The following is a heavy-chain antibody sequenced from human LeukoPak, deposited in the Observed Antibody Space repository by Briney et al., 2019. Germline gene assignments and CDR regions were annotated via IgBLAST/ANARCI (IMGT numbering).Heavy chain of an antibody. CDR3: ARAISNDDNSGYYY. V-gene: IGHV4-34*01. CDR1: GGSFSDYY. CDR2: INHSGIT. Sequence: SETLSLTCAVFGGSFSDYYWSWIRQPPGKGLEWIGEINHSGITNYNPSLKSRVTISADTSKNQFSLKLSSVTAADTSVYYCARAISNDDNSGYYYWGQGTLVTVSS. J-gene: IGHJ4*02. D-gene: IGHD3-22*01.